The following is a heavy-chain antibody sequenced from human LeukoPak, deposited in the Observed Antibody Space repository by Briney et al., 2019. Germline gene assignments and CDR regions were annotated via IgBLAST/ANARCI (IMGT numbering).Heavy chain of an antibody. CDR3: ARQDNKGGYSGYDWDFDL. Sequence: SETLSLTCTVSGGSITSSYWSWIRQSPGKGLEWIGYIHYTGSTNYNPSLKSRVTMLIDTSKNQFSLKLSSVTAADTAVYYCARQDNKGGYSGYDWDFDLWGRGTLVTVSS. J-gene: IGHJ2*01. V-gene: IGHV4-59*01. D-gene: IGHD5-12*01. CDR2: IHYTGST. CDR1: GGSITSSY.